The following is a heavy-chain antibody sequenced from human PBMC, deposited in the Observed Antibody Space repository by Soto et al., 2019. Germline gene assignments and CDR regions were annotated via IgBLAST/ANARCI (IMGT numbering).Heavy chain of an antibody. CDR3: ARAGYCSGGSCYGFAVYYFDY. V-gene: IGHV4-39*01. J-gene: IGHJ4*02. CDR1: GGSISSSSYY. Sequence: QLQLQESGPGLVKPSETLSLTCTVSGGSISSSSYYWGWIRQPPGKGLEWIGSIYYSGSTYYNPSLKSRGTISVDPSKDQFSLKLSSVTAADTAVYYCARAGYCSGGSCYGFAVYYFDYWGQGTLVTVSS. D-gene: IGHD2-15*01. CDR2: IYYSGST.